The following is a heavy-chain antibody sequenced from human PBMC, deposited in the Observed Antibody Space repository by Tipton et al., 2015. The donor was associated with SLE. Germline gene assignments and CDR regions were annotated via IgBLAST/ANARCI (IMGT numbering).Heavy chain of an antibody. Sequence: TLSLTCTVSGGSISSGGYYWSWIRQHPGKGLEWIGYIYYSGTTYYNPYLKSRVSISVDTSKNQFSLKLNSVTAADTAVYYCARSDPFIVIVQGVITTQGIFDYWGQGALVTVAS. D-gene: IGHD3-10*01. J-gene: IGHJ4*02. CDR1: GGSISSGGYY. CDR3: ARSDPFIVIVQGVITTQGIFDY. V-gene: IGHV4-31*03. CDR2: IYYSGTT.